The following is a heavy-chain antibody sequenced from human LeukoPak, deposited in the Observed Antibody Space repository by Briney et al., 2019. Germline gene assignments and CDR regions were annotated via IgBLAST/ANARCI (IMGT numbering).Heavy chain of an antibody. V-gene: IGHV4-4*02. CDR2: MYLSGTT. Sequence: SETLSLTCTVSGDSINSLDLWSWVRQPPGKGLEWIGEMYLSGTTHSNPSVKSRVTISIDKFKNQFFLNLSSVTAADTAVYYCAGLVGRYSSGLYYYYFDYWGQGTLVTVSS. J-gene: IGHJ4*02. CDR1: GDSINSLDL. D-gene: IGHD3-22*01. CDR3: AGLVGRYSSGLYYYYFDY.